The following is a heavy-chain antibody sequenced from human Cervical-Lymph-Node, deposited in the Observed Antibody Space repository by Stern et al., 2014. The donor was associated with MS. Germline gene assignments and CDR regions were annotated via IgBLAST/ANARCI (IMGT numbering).Heavy chain of an antibody. V-gene: IGHV4-59*01. CDR3: AREGEYCSGSRCYPFLDY. D-gene: IGHD2-15*01. J-gene: IGHJ4*02. CDR2: IYHTGSV. CDR1: GGSLRSYY. Sequence: QLQLQESGPGLVKPSETLSLTCTVSGGSLRSYYWNWIRQAPGKGLEWLGLIYHTGSVNYNPSLSSRVAMSVDTSKNQFSLTVSSVTAADTAVYYCAREGEYCSGSRCYPFLDYWGQGTLVTVSS.